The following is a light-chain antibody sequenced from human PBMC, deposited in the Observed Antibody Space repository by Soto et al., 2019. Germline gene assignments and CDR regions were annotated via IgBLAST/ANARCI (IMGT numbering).Light chain of an antibody. Sequence: IQMTQSPPSLSAAVGDRVTITCRASQDIDNNFLNWYQQKLGKAPKLLIYDAPNLETGVPPRFSGSGSGTDFTFTISSLQPEDIATYYCHHRATFGPGTKVDIK. J-gene: IGKJ3*01. CDR1: QDIDNNF. CDR3: HHRAT. V-gene: IGKV1-33*01. CDR2: DAP.